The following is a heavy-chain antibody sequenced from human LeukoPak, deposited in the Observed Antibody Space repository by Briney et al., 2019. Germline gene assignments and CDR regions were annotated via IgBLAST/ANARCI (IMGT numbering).Heavy chain of an antibody. J-gene: IGHJ5*02. CDR2: ISAYNGNT. CDR3: ASFHYDFWSGYFFDP. Sequence: ASVKVSCKASGYTFTSYGISWVRQAPGQGLEWMGWISAYNGNTNYAQKLQGRVTMTTDTSTSTAYMELRSLRSDDTAVYYCASFHYDFWSGYFFDPWGQGTPVTVSS. CDR1: GYTFTSYG. D-gene: IGHD3-3*01. V-gene: IGHV1-18*01.